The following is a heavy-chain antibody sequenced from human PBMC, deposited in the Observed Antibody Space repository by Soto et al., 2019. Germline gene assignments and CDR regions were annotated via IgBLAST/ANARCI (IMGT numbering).Heavy chain of an antibody. CDR3: AKDQASGQGSFDS. CDR1: GFTFKNYA. V-gene: IGHV3-23*01. Sequence: GGSLRLSCAASGFTFKNYAMSWVRQAPGKGLEWVSGISASGGRTYYADSVKGRFTISRDMSKNTLSLQMNSLRVEDTAIYFCAKDQASGQGSFDSWGQGILVTVSS. J-gene: IGHJ4*02. CDR2: ISASGGRT.